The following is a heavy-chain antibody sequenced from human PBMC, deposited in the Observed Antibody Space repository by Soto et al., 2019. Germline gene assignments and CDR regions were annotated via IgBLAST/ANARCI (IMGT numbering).Heavy chain of an antibody. CDR3: ARGMTTVTTLDY. J-gene: IGHJ4*02. CDR1: GGSISSYY. Sequence: SETLSLTCTVSGGSISSYYRSWIRQPPGKGLEWIGYIYHSGSTNYNPSLKSRVTISVDTSKNQFSLKLSSVTAADTAVYYCARGMTTVTTLDYWGQGTLVTVSS. V-gene: IGHV4-59*12. CDR2: IYHSGST. D-gene: IGHD4-4*01.